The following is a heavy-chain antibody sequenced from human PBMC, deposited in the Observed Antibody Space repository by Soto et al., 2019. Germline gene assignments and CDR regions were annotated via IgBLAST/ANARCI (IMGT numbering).Heavy chain of an antibody. CDR1: GGSFSGYY. V-gene: IGHV4-34*01. J-gene: IGHJ4*02. D-gene: IGHD6-19*01. CDR3: ARGGHWLVRGNFDY. Sequence: QVQLQQWGAGLLKPSETLSLTCAVYGGSFSGYYWSWIRPPPGKGLEWIGEIKHSGITNYNPSLTSRVTISLDTSKNQFSLKLSAGTSADTAEYYCARGGHWLVRGNFDYWGQGTLVTVSS. CDR2: IKHSGIT.